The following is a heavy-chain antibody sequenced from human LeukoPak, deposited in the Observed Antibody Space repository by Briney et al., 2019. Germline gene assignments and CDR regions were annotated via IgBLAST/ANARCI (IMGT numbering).Heavy chain of an antibody. CDR2: IYYSGST. CDR1: GGSISSSSYY. D-gene: IGHD3/OR15-3a*01. CDR3: ARGDSRTGYTF. Sequence: SETLSLTCTVSGGSISSSSYYWGWIRQPPGKGLEWIGSIYYSGSTYYNPSLKSRVTISVDTSKNQFSLKLSSVTAADTAVYYCARGDSRTGYTFWGQGTLVTVSS. V-gene: IGHV4-39*01. J-gene: IGHJ1*01.